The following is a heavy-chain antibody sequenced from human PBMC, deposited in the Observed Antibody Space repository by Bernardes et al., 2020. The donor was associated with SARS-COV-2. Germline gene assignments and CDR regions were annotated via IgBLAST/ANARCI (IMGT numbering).Heavy chain of an antibody. D-gene: IGHD2-15*01. CDR1: GFSFSHYG. Sequence: GSLSPSSAASGFSFSHYGMYWVRPTPGKGLQWVSFIGSSSRDISYADSVKGRFTISRDDAKNSLYLQMDRLTAEDTAFYYCARRLIVEARGGLDYWGQGALVTVSS. CDR2: IGSSSRDI. J-gene: IGHJ4*02. CDR3: ARRLIVEARGGLDY. V-gene: IGHV3-21*05.